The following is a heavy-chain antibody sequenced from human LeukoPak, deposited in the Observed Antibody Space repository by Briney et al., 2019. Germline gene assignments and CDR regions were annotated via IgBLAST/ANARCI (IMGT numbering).Heavy chain of an antibody. CDR3: VRGDCSSISCYSKAH. CDR1: GGSFSGYY. D-gene: IGHD2-2*01. V-gene: IGHV4-34*01. Sequence: PSETLSLTCAVYGGSFSGYYWTGMRKPPGKGLEWLGEINHSGSTDYNPSLKSRVAISVDTSKNEFSLKLSSVTAADTGLYYCVRGDCSSISCYSKAHWGQGTRVTVSS. J-gene: IGHJ4*02. CDR2: INHSGST.